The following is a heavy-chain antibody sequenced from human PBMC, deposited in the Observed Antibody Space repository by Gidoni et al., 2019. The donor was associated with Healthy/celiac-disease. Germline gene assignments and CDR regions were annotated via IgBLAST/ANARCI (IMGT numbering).Heavy chain of an antibody. CDR3: ARRLMYYDFWSQWRADAFDI. V-gene: IGHV4-39*01. CDR2: IYYSGST. Sequence: QLQLQASGPGLVKPSATLSLTCPVSGGPISRSSYYWCWLRQPPGKGLEWIGSIYYSGSTDYNPSLKSRVTISVDTSKNQFSLKLSSVTAADTAVYYCARRLMYYDFWSQWRADAFDIWGQGTMVTVSS. D-gene: IGHD3-3*01. J-gene: IGHJ3*02. CDR1: GGPISRSSYY.